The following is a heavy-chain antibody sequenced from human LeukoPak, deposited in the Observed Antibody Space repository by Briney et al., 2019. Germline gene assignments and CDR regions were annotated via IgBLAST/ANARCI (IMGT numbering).Heavy chain of an antibody. CDR2: INHSGST. V-gene: IGHV4-34*01. J-gene: IGHJ6*03. CDR1: GGSFSGYY. Sequence: PSETLSLTCAVYGGSFSGYYWSWIRQPPGKGLEWIGEINHSGSTNYNPSLKSRVTISVDTSKNQFPLKLSSVTAADTAVYYCARGHLPGYCSSTSCPNYYMDVWGKGTTVTVSS. CDR3: ARGHLPGYCSSTSCPNYYMDV. D-gene: IGHD2-2*01.